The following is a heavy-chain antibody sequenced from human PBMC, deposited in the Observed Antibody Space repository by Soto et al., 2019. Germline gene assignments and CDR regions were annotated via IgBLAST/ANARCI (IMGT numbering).Heavy chain of an antibody. Sequence: SETLSLTCAVSGCSIFNNYWGASIRQSPGKGRVWIGSIYHSGTTYYNPSLESRVTISLETSPSRYALMLSSVPAAAPAVYYCGRTDHVGYSPYCGQGTIVTVPS. D-gene: IGHD2-21*01. CDR2: IYHSGTT. CDR3: GRTDHVGYSPY. V-gene: IGHV4-38-2*01. J-gene: IGHJ4*02. CDR1: GCSIFNNYW.